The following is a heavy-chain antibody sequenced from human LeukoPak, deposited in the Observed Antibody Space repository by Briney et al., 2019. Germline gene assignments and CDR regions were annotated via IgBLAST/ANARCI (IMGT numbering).Heavy chain of an antibody. CDR2: IYTSGST. V-gene: IGHV4-4*07. J-gene: IGHJ4*02. CDR1: GGSISSYY. CDR3: ARDPTPITIFGVVTAVYFDY. D-gene: IGHD3-3*01. Sequence: SEALSLTCTVSGGSISSYYWSWIRQPAGKGLEWIGRIYTSGSTNYNPSLKSRVTMSVDTSKNQFSLKLSSVTAADTAVYYCARDPTPITIFGVVTAVYFDYWGQGTLVTVSS.